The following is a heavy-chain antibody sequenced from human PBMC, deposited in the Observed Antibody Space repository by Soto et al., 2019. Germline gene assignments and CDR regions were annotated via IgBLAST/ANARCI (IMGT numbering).Heavy chain of an antibody. CDR2: IDSSTKYT. V-gene: IGHV3-11*05. J-gene: IGHJ6*02. CDR1: GFTFRDYY. CDR3: AREYYYTMDV. Sequence: QVQLVESGGGLVRPGGSLRLSCEASGFTFRDYYMTWFRQAPGKGLEWLSYIDSSTKYTNYADSVKGRFTISRDNAKNSLYLQMNSLRADDTAVYYCAREYYYTMDVWGQGTRVNVSS.